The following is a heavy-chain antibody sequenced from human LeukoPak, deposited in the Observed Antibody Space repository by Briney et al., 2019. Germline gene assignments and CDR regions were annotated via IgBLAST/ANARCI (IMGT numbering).Heavy chain of an antibody. V-gene: IGHV4-39*01. CDR2: IYYSGST. J-gene: IGHJ5*02. D-gene: IGHD5-12*01. CDR1: GGSISSSSYY. CDR3: ARWGYSGYDLSLSWFDP. Sequence: SETLSLTCTVSGGSISSSSYYWGWIRQPPGKGLEWIGSIYYSGSTYYIPSLKSQFTMSVDTSTNQFSLKLSSVTAADTAVYYCARWGYSGYDLSLSWFDPWGQGTLVTVSS.